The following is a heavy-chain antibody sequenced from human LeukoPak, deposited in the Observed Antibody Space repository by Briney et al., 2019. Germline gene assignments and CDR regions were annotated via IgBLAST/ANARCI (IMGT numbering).Heavy chain of an antibody. CDR2: ISGSGGST. CDR3: AKWGVLRFLEWLLFDY. V-gene: IGHV3-23*01. CDR1: GFTFDDYA. J-gene: IGHJ4*02. D-gene: IGHD3-3*01. Sequence: GRSLRLSCAASGFTFDDYAMSWVRQAPGKGLEWVSAISGSGGSTYYADSVKGRFTISRDNSKNTLYLQMNSLRAEDTAVYYCAKWGVLRFLEWLLFDYWGQGTLVTVSS.